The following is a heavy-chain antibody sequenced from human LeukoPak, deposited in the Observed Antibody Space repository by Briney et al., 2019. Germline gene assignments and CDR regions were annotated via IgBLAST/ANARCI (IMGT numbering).Heavy chain of an antibody. V-gene: IGHV3-21*01. J-gene: IGHJ4*02. D-gene: IGHD1-20*01. Sequence: GGSQGLLRAASGFPFSSYNLNWVSQAPGKGLEWVSSISPSSTYIYYADSVKGRFTISRDNAKNSLYLQMNSLRAEDTAVYYCARDPPFIIGTSYFDYWGQGTLVTVSS. CDR1: GFPFSSYN. CDR2: ISPSSTYI. CDR3: ARDPPFIIGTSYFDY.